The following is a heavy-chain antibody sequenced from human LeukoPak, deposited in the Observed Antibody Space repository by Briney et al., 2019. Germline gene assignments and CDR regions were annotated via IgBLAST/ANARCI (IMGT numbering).Heavy chain of an antibody. V-gene: IGHV3-7*01. D-gene: IGHD4-17*01. CDR1: GFIFTDYW. CDR3: ARDHFYGDSSPSDY. J-gene: IGHJ4*02. CDR2: IKQDGSEK. Sequence: GGSLRLSCAASGFIFTDYWMSWVRQAPGKGLEWVANIKQDGSEKYYVDSVKGRFTISRDNAKNSLYLQMNSLRAEDTAVYYCARDHFYGDSSPSDYWGQGTLVTVSS.